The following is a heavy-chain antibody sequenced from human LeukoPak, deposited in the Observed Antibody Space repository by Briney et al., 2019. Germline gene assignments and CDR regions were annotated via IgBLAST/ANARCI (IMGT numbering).Heavy chain of an antibody. CDR3: TRDLGGSGNYYWSAFDI. CDR1: GFTFSSYA. J-gene: IGHJ3*02. V-gene: IGHV3-23*01. CDR2: ISGSGGST. Sequence: GGSLRLSCAASGFTFSSYAMSWVRQAPGKGLEWVSAISGSGGSTYYGDSVKGRFTISRHNSENTLYLHMNSLRAEDTAEYYCTRDLGGSGNYYWSAFDIWGQGTMVTVSS. D-gene: IGHD3-10*01.